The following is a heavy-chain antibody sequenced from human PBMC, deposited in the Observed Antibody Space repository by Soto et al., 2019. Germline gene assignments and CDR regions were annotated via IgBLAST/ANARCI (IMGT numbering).Heavy chain of an antibody. V-gene: IGHV3-48*01. Sequence: PGGSLRLSCAASGFTFSSYSMNWVRQAPGKGLEWVSYISSNSGTIYYADSVKGRFTISRDNAKNSLYLQMNSLRAEDTAVYYCARGYHGLDYWGQGTLVTVSS. CDR1: GFTFSSYS. D-gene: IGHD2-2*01. J-gene: IGHJ4*02. CDR3: ARGYHGLDY. CDR2: ISSNSGTI.